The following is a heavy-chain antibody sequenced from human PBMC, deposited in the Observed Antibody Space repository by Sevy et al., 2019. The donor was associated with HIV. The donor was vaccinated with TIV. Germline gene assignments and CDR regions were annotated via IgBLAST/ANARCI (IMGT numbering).Heavy chain of an antibody. D-gene: IGHD6-19*01. CDR3: ARQEGSGWYYFDY. CDR1: GYSFTSYW. CDR2: IDPSDSYT. V-gene: IGHV5-10-1*01. J-gene: IGHJ4*02. Sequence: GESLKISCKGSGYSFTSYWISWVRQMPGKGLEWMGRIDPSDSYTNYSPSFQGHVTISADKSICTAYLQWSSLKASDTAMYYCARQEGSGWYYFDYWGQGTLVTVSS.